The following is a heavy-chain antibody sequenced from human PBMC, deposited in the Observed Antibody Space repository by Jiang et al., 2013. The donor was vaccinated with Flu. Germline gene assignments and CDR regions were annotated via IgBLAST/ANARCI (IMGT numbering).Heavy chain of an antibody. CDR1: GDTFSTFW. CDR3: AKLAGTYYDHWIGFYGLDS. CDR2: IHPRDSDT. V-gene: IGHV5-51*01. Sequence: GAEVKKPGESLKISCKDSGDTFSTFWIAWVRQKSGKGLELMGIIHPRDSDTRYSPSFQGQVTISADKSLSTAYLQWSSLKDSDTAVYYCAKLAGTYYDHWIGFYGLDSWGQGTLVTVSS. D-gene: IGHD3-3*01. J-gene: IGHJ4*02.